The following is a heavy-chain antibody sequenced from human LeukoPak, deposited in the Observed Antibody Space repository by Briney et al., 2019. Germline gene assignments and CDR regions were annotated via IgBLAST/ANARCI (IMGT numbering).Heavy chain of an antibody. CDR1: GYTFTGYY. CDR3: ARGIGYRTPSDY. D-gene: IGHD5-24*01. J-gene: IGHJ4*02. Sequence: ASVKVSCTASGYTFTGYYMHWVRQAPGQGLEWMGWINPNSGGTNYAQKFQGRVTMTRDTSISTAYMELSRLRSDDTAVYYCARGIGYRTPSDYWGQGTLVTVPS. CDR2: INPNSGGT. V-gene: IGHV1-2*02.